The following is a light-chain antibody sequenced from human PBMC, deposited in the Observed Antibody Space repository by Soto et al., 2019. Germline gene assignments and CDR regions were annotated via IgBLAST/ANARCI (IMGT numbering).Light chain of an antibody. CDR3: QQYKSAPNA. V-gene: IGKV1-27*01. CDR1: QDINNY. Sequence: DIPMTQSPSSLSASVGDRVTITCRASQDINNYLAWYEQKPGKVPKLLIYAASTLQTGVQSRFSGSGSGTVFTLTINSLQPEDVATYYCQQYKSAPNAFGRGTRLEIK. J-gene: IGKJ2*01. CDR2: AAS.